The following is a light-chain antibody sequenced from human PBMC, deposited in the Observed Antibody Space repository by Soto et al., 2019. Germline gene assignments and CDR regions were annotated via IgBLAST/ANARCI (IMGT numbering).Light chain of an antibody. CDR1: QSVSSS. CDR3: QQYNKWPGT. V-gene: IGKV3-15*01. Sequence: EIVMTQSPATLSVSPGERATLSCSASQSVSSSLAWYQQKPGQAPRLLIYGASTTVTDIPARFSGSGSGTEFTLTISSLQSEDFAVYYCQQYNKWPGTFGQGTKVDIK. CDR2: GAS. J-gene: IGKJ1*01.